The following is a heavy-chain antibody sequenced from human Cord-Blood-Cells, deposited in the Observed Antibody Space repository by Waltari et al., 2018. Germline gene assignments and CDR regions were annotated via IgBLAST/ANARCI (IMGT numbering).Heavy chain of an antibody. J-gene: IGHJ4*02. V-gene: IGHV3-53*01. CDR1: GFTVSSTY. CDR3: ARDSPYDSSGYYSDY. Sequence: EVQLVESGGGLIQPGGYLRLSCAASGFTVSSTYMSWVRQSPGKGREWVSVIYSGGSTYYADSVKGRFTISRDNSKNTLYLQMNSLRAEDTAVYYCARDSPYDSSGYYSDYWGQGTLVTVSS. D-gene: IGHD3-22*01. CDR2: IYSGGST.